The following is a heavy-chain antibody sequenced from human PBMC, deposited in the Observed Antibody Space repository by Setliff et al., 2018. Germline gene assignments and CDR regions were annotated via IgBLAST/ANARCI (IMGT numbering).Heavy chain of an antibody. D-gene: IGHD1-1*01. CDR3: ARTGTYRYFDY. Sequence: PSETLSLTCTVSGASVRSHYWSWIRQPPGKGLEWIGFIFYSGDTKSNPSLKSRVTMSVDKSKNQFSLKLSSVTAADTDVYYCARTGTYRYFDYWGQGTQVTVSS. J-gene: IGHJ4*02. CDR2: IFYSGDT. V-gene: IGHV4-59*02. CDR1: GASVRSHY.